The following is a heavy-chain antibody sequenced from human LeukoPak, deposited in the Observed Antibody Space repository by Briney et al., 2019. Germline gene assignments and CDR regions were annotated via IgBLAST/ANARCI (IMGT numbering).Heavy chain of an antibody. CDR3: ATDPGLGDLNH. CDR2: IKNKADYETA. V-gene: IGHV3-15*01. J-gene: IGHJ5*02. Sequence: GGSLILSCAASGFSFNDAWMSWVRQAPGKGLEWVGRIKNKADYETADYAASVLGRFIISRDDSVNTLYLQMSSLKIEDTAVYYCATDPGLGDLNHWGQGTLVTVSS. D-gene: IGHD3-10*01. CDR1: GFSFNDAW.